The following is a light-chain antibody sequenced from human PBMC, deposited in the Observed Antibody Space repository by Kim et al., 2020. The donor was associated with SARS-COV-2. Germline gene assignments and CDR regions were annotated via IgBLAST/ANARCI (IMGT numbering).Light chain of an antibody. CDR3: AAWDDSLSGYV. J-gene: IGLJ1*01. Sequence: GQRVTISCSGRNSNTGSNVVYWYQQLPGTAPKLLSCSNSQRPSGVPGRSSGSTSGTSASLAISGLRSEDAADYYCAAWDDSLSGYVFGTGTKVTVL. CDR1: NSNTGSNV. V-gene: IGLV1-47*02. CDR2: SNS.